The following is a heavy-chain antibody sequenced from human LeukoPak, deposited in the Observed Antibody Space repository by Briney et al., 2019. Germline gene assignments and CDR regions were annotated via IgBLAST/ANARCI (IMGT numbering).Heavy chain of an antibody. D-gene: IGHD6-19*01. CDR3: ARGHVAVAGTADAFDI. Sequence: PSQTLSLTCTVSGGSISSGGYYWSWIRQHPGKGLEWIGYIYYSGSTYYNPSLKSRVTISVDTSKNQFSLKLSSVTAADTAVYYCARGHVAVAGTADAFDIWGQGTMVTVSS. V-gene: IGHV4-31*03. CDR2: IYYSGST. CDR1: GGSISSGGYY. J-gene: IGHJ3*02.